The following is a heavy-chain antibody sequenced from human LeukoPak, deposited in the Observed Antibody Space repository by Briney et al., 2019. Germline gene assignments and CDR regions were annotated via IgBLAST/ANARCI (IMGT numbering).Heavy chain of an antibody. J-gene: IGHJ5*02. Sequence: TSETLSLTCAVSGYSISSGYYWGWIRQPPGKGLEWIGIIYHSGSTYYNPSLKSRDTISVDTSKNQFSLKLSSVTAADTAVYYCARGSGIAVAGTNHWFDPWGQGTLVTVSS. D-gene: IGHD6-19*01. CDR2: IYHSGST. CDR3: ARGSGIAVAGTNHWFDP. V-gene: IGHV4-38-2*01. CDR1: GYSISSGYY.